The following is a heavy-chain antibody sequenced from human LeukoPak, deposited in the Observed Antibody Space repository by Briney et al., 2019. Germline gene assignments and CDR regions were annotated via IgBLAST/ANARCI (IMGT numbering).Heavy chain of an antibody. D-gene: IGHD6-19*01. Sequence: PGGSLRLSCAVSGFNVSANQMSWVRQAPGRSLEWVGAIYTGGSTYYADSVKGRFTISRDNSKNTLYLQMNSLRAEDTAVYYCAKVVAGTRDWGQGTLVTVSS. CDR1: GFNVSANQ. CDR3: AKVVAGTRD. CDR2: IYTGGST. J-gene: IGHJ4*02. V-gene: IGHV3-53*01.